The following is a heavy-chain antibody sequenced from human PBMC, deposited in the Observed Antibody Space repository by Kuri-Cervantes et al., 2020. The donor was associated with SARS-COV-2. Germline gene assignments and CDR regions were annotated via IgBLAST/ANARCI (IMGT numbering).Heavy chain of an antibody. Sequence: GSLRLSCAVYGGSFSGYYWSWIRQPPGKGLEWIGEINHSGSTNYNPSLKSRVTISVDTSKNQFSLKLSSVTAADTAVYYCARGTPDFDYWGQGTLVTVSS. D-gene: IGHD1-14*01. CDR1: GGSFSGYY. J-gene: IGHJ4*02. CDR2: INHSGST. V-gene: IGHV4-34*01. CDR3: ARGTPDFDY.